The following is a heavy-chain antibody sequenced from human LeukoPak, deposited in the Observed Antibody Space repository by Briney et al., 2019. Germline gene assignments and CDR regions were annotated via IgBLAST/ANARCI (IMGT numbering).Heavy chain of an antibody. V-gene: IGHV4-4*07. CDR3: ARDKTFLTGYSSGWYAVPNYYYYYGMDL. CDR2: VYTSGST. Sequence: SETLSLTCTVSGGSISSYYWSWIRQPAGKGLEWIGRVYTSGSTNYNPSLKSRVTMSVDTSKNQFSLKLSSVTAADTAVYYCARDKTFLTGYSSGWYAVPNYYYYYGMDLWGQGTTVTVSS. D-gene: IGHD6-19*01. CDR1: GGSISSYY. J-gene: IGHJ6*02.